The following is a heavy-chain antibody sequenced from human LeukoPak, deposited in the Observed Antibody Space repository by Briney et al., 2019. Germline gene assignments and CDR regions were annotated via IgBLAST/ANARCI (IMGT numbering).Heavy chain of an antibody. CDR3: AGGGLATTNFDY. J-gene: IGHJ4*02. D-gene: IGHD5-24*01. CDR1: GGSISNYY. Sequence: SETLSLTCTVSGGSISNYYWSWIRQPPGKGLEWIGYIYYSGSTNYNPSLKSRVTISVDTSKNQFSLKLSSVTAADTAVYYCAGGGLATTNFDYWGQGTLVTVSS. CDR2: IYYSGST. V-gene: IGHV4-59*01.